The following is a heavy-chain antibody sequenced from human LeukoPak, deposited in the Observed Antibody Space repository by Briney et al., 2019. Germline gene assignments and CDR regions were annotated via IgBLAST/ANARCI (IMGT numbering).Heavy chain of an antibody. CDR3: ARDPAEHLVGIDY. D-gene: IGHD6-6*01. V-gene: IGHV1-2*02. J-gene: IGHJ4*02. CDR2: VNPNSGDT. Sequence: GASVKVSFKASGYTFTGYFIHWVRQAPGQGLEWMGWVNPNSGDTEYEQKFQGRVTMTRDTSIGTAYMELSGLKSDDTAVYYCARDPAEHLVGIDYWGQGTLVTVSS. CDR1: GYTFTGYF.